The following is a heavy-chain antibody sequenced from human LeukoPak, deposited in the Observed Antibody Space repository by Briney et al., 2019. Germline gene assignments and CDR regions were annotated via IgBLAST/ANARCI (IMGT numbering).Heavy chain of an antibody. CDR1: GFIFSGSW. Sequence: GGSLRLSCTASGFIFSGSWMAWIRQAPGKGLEWVAIIKKDGSEKYYVDSMKGRFTISGDNAKNSLFLQVNSLRAEDTAIYYCTTDTWYSAGHWGQGTLVTVSS. CDR2: IKKDGSEK. CDR3: TTDTWYSAGH. J-gene: IGHJ4*02. D-gene: IGHD2-15*01. V-gene: IGHV3-7*03.